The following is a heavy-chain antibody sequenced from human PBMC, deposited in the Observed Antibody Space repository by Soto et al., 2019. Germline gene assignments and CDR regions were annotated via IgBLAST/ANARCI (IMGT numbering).Heavy chain of an antibody. CDR2: TYYRANT. D-gene: IGHD3-10*01. CDR1: GDSITSGNYY. V-gene: IGHV4-30-4*01. CDR3: ARHFRFGELSWSFDP. Sequence: QVHLQESGPGLVKPSQTLSLTCTVSGDSITSGNYYWSWLRQPPGKGLEWIGYTYYRANTYFNPSLNSRVAVSVDTSNNQFSLRLSSVTVADTAVYYCARHFRFGELSWSFDPWGQGTLVTVSS. J-gene: IGHJ5*02.